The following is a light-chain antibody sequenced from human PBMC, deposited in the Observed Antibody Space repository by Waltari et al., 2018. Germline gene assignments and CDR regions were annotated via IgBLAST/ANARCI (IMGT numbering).Light chain of an antibody. V-gene: IGKV4-1*01. CDR2: WAS. CDR3: QQYPRT. CDR1: QSVLYSPNNKNY. J-gene: IGKJ1*01. Sequence: DIVMTQSPDSLAVSLGERATINCKSSQSVLYSPNNKNYLGWYQQKPGQPPQLLIYWASTRESGVPDRFSGSGSGTDFTLTISSLQPDDFATYYCQQYPRTFGQGTKVEIK.